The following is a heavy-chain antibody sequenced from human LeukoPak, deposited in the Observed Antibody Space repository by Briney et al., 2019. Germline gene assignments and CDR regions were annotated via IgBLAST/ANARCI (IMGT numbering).Heavy chain of an antibody. CDR2: IWYDGSNK. CDR3: ARDQGYSSSCLDY. V-gene: IGHV3-33*01. D-gene: IGHD6-13*01. Sequence: GRSLRLSCAASGFTFSSYGMPWVRQAPGKGLEWVAVIWYDGSNKYYADSVKGRFTISRDNSKNTLYLQMNSLRAEDTAVYYCARDQGYSSSCLDYWGQGTLVTVSS. J-gene: IGHJ4*02. CDR1: GFTFSSYG.